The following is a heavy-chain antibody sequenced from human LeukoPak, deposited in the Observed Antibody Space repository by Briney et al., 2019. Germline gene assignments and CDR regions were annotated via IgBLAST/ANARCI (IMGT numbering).Heavy chain of an antibody. D-gene: IGHD3-3*01. J-gene: IGHJ6*03. CDR2: INHSGST. V-gene: IGHV4-34*01. CDR1: GGSFSGYY. CDR3: ARLQVGIFGVVIGMDV. Sequence: PSETLSLTRAVYGGSFSGYYWSWIRQPPGKGLEWIGEINHSGSTNYNPSLKSRVTISVDTSKNQFSLKLSSVTAADTAVYYRARLQVGIFGVVIGMDVWGKGTTVTVSS.